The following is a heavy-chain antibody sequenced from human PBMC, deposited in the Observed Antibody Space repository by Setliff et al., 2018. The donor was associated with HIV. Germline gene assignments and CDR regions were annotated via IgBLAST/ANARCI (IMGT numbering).Heavy chain of an antibody. CDR1: GFTFSTYD. CDR2: INGGGNYI. J-gene: IGHJ3*02. V-gene: IGHV3-23*03. D-gene: IGHD3-16*01. Sequence: GSLRLSCAASGFTFSTYDMTWVRQAPGKGLEWVSLINGGGNYIQYADSVKGRFIISRDNSKNTLYLQMNSLRAEDTAVYYCTSWGVPRDGFDIWGHGTKVTVSS. CDR3: TSWGVPRDGFDI.